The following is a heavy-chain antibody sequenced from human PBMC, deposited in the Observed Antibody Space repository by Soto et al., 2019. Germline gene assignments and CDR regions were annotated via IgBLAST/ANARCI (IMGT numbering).Heavy chain of an antibody. Sequence: SETLSLTCAVSGGSISSSNWWSWGRQPPGXGLEWIGEIYHSGSTNYNPSLKSRVTISVDKSKNQFSVKLSSVTAADTAVYYCARRYYDSSGPEIYYYYYCGMDVWGQGSTVTVSS. J-gene: IGHJ6*02. V-gene: IGHV4-4*02. CDR2: IYHSGST. CDR1: GGSISSSNW. CDR3: ARRYYDSSGPEIYYYYYCGMDV. D-gene: IGHD3-22*01.